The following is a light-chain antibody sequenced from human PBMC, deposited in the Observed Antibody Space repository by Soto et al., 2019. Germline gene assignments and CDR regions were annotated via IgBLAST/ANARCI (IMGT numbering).Light chain of an antibody. J-gene: IGKJ1*01. V-gene: IGKV3-20*01. CDR1: KRVGSGS. CDR2: GAS. CDR3: QQYGSSPPWT. Sequence: EIVLTQSPGTLSFSPGERPTLSCRPGKRVGSGSLAWYQQKPGQAPRLLIYGASSRATGIPDRFSGSGSGTDFTLTISRLEPEDFAVYYCQQYGSSPPWTFGQGTKVEIK.